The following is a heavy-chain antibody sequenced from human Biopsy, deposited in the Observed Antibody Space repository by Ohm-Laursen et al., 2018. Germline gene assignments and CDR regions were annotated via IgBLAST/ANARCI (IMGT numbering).Heavy chain of an antibody. CDR2: ITQSGST. Sequence: GTLSLTCAVYGGSFNGYFWSWIRQPPGKGLEWIGDITQSGSTNYSPSLKSQVTISVDTAKKQFPLSLRSVTAADTAVYYCARVPLPGIGAAYQGRFLYGMDVWGQGTTVSVSS. V-gene: IGHV4-34*01. CDR1: GGSFNGYF. J-gene: IGHJ6*02. CDR3: ARVPLPGIGAAYQGRFLYGMDV. D-gene: IGHD6-13*01.